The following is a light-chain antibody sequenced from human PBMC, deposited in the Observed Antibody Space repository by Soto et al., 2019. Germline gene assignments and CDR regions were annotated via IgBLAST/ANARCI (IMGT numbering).Light chain of an antibody. J-gene: IGKJ1*01. CDR3: QQYRT. V-gene: IGKV3-15*01. CDR1: QSVRSN. CDR2: DAS. Sequence: EIVMTQSPVTLSVSPGERATLSCRASQSVRSNLAWYQQKPGQAPRLLMYDASTRATGIPARFSGSGSGTEFTLTISSLQPDDFATYYCQQYRTFGQGTKVDIK.